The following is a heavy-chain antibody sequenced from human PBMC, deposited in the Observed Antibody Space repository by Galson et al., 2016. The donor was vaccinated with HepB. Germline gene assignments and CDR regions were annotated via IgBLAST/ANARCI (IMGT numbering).Heavy chain of an antibody. CDR2: ISGRGGRT. CDR3: AKDVDTAMVPDAFDI. V-gene: IGHV3-23*01. CDR1: GFTFSNYA. Sequence: SLRLSCAASGFTFSNYAMSWVRQAPGKGLEWLSGISGRGGRTYYADSVKGRFTLSRDNSKDTLYLQMNSLRAEDTAVYYCAKDVDTAMVPDAFDIWGQGTMVTVSS. D-gene: IGHD5-18*01. J-gene: IGHJ3*02.